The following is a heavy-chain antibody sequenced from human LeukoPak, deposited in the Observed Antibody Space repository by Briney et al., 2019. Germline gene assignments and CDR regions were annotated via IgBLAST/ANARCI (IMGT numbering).Heavy chain of an antibody. J-gene: IGHJ3*02. D-gene: IGHD3-22*01. Sequence: GGSLRLSCAASGFTVSSYYMTWVRQAPGKGLEWVAVISYDGNNKYYADSVKGRFTISRDNSKNTLYLQMNSLRAEDTAVYYCAKDRGGAYYESSVDIWGQGTMVTVSS. CDR3: AKDRGGAYYESSVDI. CDR2: ISYDGNNK. CDR1: GFTVSSYY. V-gene: IGHV3-30*18.